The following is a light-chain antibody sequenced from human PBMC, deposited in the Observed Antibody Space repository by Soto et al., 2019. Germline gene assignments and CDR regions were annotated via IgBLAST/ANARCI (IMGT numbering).Light chain of an antibody. CDR1: QSVSSH. CDR2: AAD. CDR3: QQYNKWPIT. V-gene: IGKV3-15*01. Sequence: VLTQSPATLSVSPGERATLSCRASQSVSSHLAWYQQKPGQAPRLLISAADTRATGLPARFSGSGSGTEFSLTISSLQSEDFAVYFCQQYNKWPITFGQGTLLEF. J-gene: IGKJ5*01.